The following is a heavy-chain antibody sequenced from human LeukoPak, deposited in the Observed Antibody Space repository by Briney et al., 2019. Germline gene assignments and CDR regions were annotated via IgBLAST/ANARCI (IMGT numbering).Heavy chain of an antibody. J-gene: IGHJ6*03. Sequence: PSETLSPTCAVYGGSFSGYYWSWIRQPPGKGLEWIGEINHSGSTNYNPSLKSRVTISVDTSKNQFSLKLSSVTAADTAVYYCARGDYGGYYYYYMDVWGKGTTVTVSS. CDR1: GGSFSGYY. CDR2: INHSGST. CDR3: ARGDYGGYYYYYMDV. V-gene: IGHV4-34*01. D-gene: IGHD4-23*01.